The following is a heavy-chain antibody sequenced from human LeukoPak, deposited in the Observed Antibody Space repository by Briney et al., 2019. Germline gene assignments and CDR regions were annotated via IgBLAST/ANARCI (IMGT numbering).Heavy chain of an antibody. CDR2: IKSRTDGGTT. J-gene: IGHJ4*02. CDR3: NTDSLTSNY. CDR1: GLTFSNAW. Sequence: PGGSLRLSCAASGLTFSNAWMSWVRQAPGKGLAWVGRIKSRTDGGTTDYGAPVKGRFTISRDDSKNTQYLQMNNLKTEDTAVYYCNTDSLTSNYWGQGTLVTVSS. D-gene: IGHD2-2*01. V-gene: IGHV3-15*01.